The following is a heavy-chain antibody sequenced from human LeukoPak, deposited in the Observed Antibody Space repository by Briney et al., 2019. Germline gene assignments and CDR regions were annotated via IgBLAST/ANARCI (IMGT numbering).Heavy chain of an antibody. CDR2: ISYDGSNK. V-gene: IGHV3-30-3*01. D-gene: IGHD2-2*01. CDR3: ARYPLRAMYCSNSNCLFDN. CDR1: GFTFSSYT. J-gene: IGHJ4*02. Sequence: PGGSLRLSCAASGFTFSSYTMHWVRQAPGKGLEWVAVISYDGSNKYYADSVKGRFTISRDNSKNTLYLQMNSLKASDTAMYFCARYPLRAMYCSNSNCLFDNWGQGTLVTVSS.